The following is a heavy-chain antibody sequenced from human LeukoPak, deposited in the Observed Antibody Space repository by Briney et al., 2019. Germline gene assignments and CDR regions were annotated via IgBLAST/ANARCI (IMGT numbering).Heavy chain of an antibody. CDR3: VVAYYYYYMDV. D-gene: IGHD2-15*01. Sequence: GGSLRLSCAASGFTFSSYEMNWVRQAPGEGLEWVSYISSSGSTIYYADSVKGRFTISRDNSKNTLYLQMNSLRAEDTAVYYSVVAYYYYYMDVWGKGTTVTISS. CDR2: ISSSGSTI. V-gene: IGHV3-48*03. J-gene: IGHJ6*03. CDR1: GFTFSSYE.